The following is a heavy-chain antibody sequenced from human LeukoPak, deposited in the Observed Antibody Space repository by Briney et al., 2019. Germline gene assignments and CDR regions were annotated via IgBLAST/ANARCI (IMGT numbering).Heavy chain of an antibody. CDR1: GGSISSYY. D-gene: IGHD3-10*01. CDR3: ARVRTYGSGSYSFDY. Sequence: SETLSLTCTVSGGSISSYYWSWIRHPPGKGLEWIGYIYYSVSTNYNPSLKSRVTISVDTSKNQFSLKLSAVTAADTAVYYCARVRTYGSGSYSFDYWGQGTLVTVSS. J-gene: IGHJ4*02. V-gene: IGHV4-59*01. CDR2: IYYSVST.